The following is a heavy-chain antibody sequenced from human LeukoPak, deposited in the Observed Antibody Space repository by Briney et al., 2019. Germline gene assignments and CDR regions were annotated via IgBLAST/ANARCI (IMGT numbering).Heavy chain of an antibody. Sequence: SGGALRLSCAASGFSFSSFAMTWVRQAPGKGLEWVSSITGGHYATYNTDSVKGRFTISRDNAKNTLYLQMNSLRADDTAIYYCTKDPHGYYIGAFDPWGQGTLVTVSS. J-gene: IGHJ5*02. D-gene: IGHD4-17*01. V-gene: IGHV3-23*01. CDR1: GFSFSSFA. CDR3: TKDPHGYYIGAFDP. CDR2: ITGGHYAT.